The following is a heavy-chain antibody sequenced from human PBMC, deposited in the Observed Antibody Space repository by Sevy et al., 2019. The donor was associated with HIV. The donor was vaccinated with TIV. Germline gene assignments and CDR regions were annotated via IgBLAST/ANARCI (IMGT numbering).Heavy chain of an antibody. CDR1: GFTFSSYQ. CDR2: INSSPDNI. CDR3: AREVLGGFHTSLDS. J-gene: IGHJ4*02. Sequence: GGSLRLSCAASGFTFSSYQMNWVRQAPGKGLEWISYINSSPDNIYYADSVKGRFTISRDNAKNSPYLKMSTLRADDTAVYYCAREVLGGFHTSLDSWGQGTLVTVSS. V-gene: IGHV3-48*03. D-gene: IGHD2-15*01.